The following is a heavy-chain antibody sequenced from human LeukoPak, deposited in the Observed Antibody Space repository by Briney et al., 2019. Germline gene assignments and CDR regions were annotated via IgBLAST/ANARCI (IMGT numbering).Heavy chain of an antibody. V-gene: IGHV4-59*01. CDR2: IYYSGST. CDR3: ARGKTYYDISKDAFDI. D-gene: IGHD3-22*01. J-gene: IGHJ3*02. CDR1: SGSISSYY. Sequence: PSETLSLTCTVSSGSISSYYWSWIRQPPAKGLEWIGYIYYSGSTNYNPSLKSRVTISVDTSKNQFSLKLSSVTAADTAVYYCARGKTYYDISKDAFDIWGQGTMVTVSS.